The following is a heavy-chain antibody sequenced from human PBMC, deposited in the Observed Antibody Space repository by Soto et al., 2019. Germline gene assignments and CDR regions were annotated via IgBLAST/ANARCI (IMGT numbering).Heavy chain of an antibody. V-gene: IGHV4-39*01. CDR1: GGSISSNNFH. CDR2: IYYTGTT. CDR3: ARRLFSSSWHSYLDY. J-gene: IGHJ4*02. D-gene: IGHD6-13*01. Sequence: QLHLQESGPGLVKPSETLSLTCTVSGGSISSNNFHWGWIRQPPGKGLEWIGSIYYTGTTYYNPSHKSRVTITVDTSKNQFSLKLTSVTAADTAVYYGARRLFSSSWHSYLDYWGQGTLVTVSS.